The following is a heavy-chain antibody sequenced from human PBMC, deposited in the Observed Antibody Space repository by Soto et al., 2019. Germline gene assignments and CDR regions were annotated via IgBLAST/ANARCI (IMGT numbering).Heavy chain of an antibody. CDR3: VRQYFDFWTDFPDFDY. Sequence: ASVKVSCKTSGYTSTKYDISWVRQAPGQGLEWMGLISPNSGRASYSQKVQGRVTMTTDTSTSTAYMEVGNLRPDDTAVYYCVRQYFDFWTDFPDFDYWGQGTLGTVSS. CDR1: GYTSTKYD. D-gene: IGHD3-3*01. CDR2: ISPNSGRA. V-gene: IGHV1-18*01. J-gene: IGHJ4*02.